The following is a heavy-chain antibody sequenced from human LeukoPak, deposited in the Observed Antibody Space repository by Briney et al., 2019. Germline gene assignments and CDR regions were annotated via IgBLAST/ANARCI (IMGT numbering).Heavy chain of an antibody. V-gene: IGHV1-24*01. CDR1: GYTLNDIS. D-gene: IGHD4-11*01. Sequence: GASVKVSCKISGYTLNDISVHWVRQPPGKGLEWMGGVDPDDGQRVYAQRFQGRVTMTGDTSTNTAYMELSRLRSEDTAVYFCAAVSGHYTLLDAWGQGALVTVST. CDR2: VDPDDGQR. J-gene: IGHJ5*02. CDR3: AAVSGHYTLLDA.